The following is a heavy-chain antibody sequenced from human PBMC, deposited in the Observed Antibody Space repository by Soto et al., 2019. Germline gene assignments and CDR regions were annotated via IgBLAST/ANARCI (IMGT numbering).Heavy chain of an antibody. CDR3: ARDRSSSSH. Sequence: QVQLVQSGPEVKKPGASVKVSCKASGYTFTNYGISWVRQAPGQGLEWMGWISAYNGNTDYAQKFQGRVTMTTDIAATTAYMELRSLRSDDTAVYYCARDRSSSSHWGQGTLVTVSS. CDR1: GYTFTNYG. CDR2: ISAYNGNT. J-gene: IGHJ4*02. D-gene: IGHD6-6*01. V-gene: IGHV1-18*01.